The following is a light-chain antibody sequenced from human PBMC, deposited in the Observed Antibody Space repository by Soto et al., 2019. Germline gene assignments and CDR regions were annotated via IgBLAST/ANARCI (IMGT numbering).Light chain of an antibody. V-gene: IGKV3-20*01. CDR2: ETS. J-gene: IGKJ2*01. CDR1: QSVSAIY. Sequence: VVTQSPGTLSLSTGERATLFCRATQSVSAIYVAWYQQKPGQAPRVLIYETSRWATGIPDRFSGSGSGTDFTLAISRLEPEDFAVYYCLQYGNPPHTFGQGTKVEIK. CDR3: LQYGNPPHT.